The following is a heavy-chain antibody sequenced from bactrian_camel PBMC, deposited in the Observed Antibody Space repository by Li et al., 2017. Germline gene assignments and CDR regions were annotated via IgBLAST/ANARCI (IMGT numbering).Heavy chain of an antibody. D-gene: IGHD2*01. J-gene: IGHJ4*01. CDR3: ATEGSWLPPSD. CDR2: FYTGGKYK. Sequence: HVQLVESGGGLVQPGGSLRLSCRASGFTYNDYYWSWVRQAPGKGLERVSTFYTGGKYKYYAGSVKGRSTISRDNDKKTLYLQLSSLKTEDTAMYYCATEGSWLPPSDWGQGTQVTVS. CDR1: GFTYNDYY. V-gene: IGHV3-2*01.